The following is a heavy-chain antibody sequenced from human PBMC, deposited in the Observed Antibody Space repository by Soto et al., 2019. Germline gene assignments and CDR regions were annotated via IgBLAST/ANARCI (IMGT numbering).Heavy chain of an antibody. CDR2: ISGSGGST. V-gene: IGHV3-23*01. Sequence: GGSLRLSCAASGFTFSSYAMSWVRQAPGKGLEWVSAISGSGGSTYYADSVKGRFTISRDNSKNTLYLQMNSLRAEDTAVYYCAKKGVILFGELHDAFDIWGQGTMVTVSS. D-gene: IGHD3-10*01. CDR3: AKKGVILFGELHDAFDI. CDR1: GFTFSSYA. J-gene: IGHJ3*02.